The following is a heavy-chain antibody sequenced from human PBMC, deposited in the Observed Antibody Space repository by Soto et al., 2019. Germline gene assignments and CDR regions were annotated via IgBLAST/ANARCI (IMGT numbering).Heavy chain of an antibody. CDR2: INPSGGST. Sequence: QVQLVQSGAEVKKPGASVKVSCKASGYTFTSYYMHWVRQAPGQGLEWMGIINPSGGSTSYAQKFPRRLTRTRYTSTSTVYRERSSLRSEDTAVYYCARVDPNFIASWFAPWGQGTLVTVSS. CDR3: ARVDPNFIASWFAP. D-gene: IGHD6-13*01. J-gene: IGHJ5*02. CDR1: GYTFTSYY. V-gene: IGHV1-46*03.